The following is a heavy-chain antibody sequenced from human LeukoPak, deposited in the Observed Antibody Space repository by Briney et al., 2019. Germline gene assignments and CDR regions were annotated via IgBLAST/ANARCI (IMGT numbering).Heavy chain of an antibody. CDR2: IYYSGST. V-gene: IGHV4-59*08. Sequence: SETLSLTCTVSGVSISSYYWSWIRQPPGKGLEWIGYIYYSGSTNYNPSLKSRVTISVDTSKNQFSLKLSSVTAADTAVYYCARRGGIWFGELRASTWFDPWGQGTLVTVSS. CDR1: GVSISSYY. CDR3: ARRGGIWFGELRASTWFDP. J-gene: IGHJ5*02. D-gene: IGHD3-10*01.